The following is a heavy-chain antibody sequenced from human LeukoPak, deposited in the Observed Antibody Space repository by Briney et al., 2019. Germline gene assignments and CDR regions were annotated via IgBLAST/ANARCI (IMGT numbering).Heavy chain of an antibody. CDR2: ISGSGGST. CDR3: AKQLYCSSTSCYANNWFDP. V-gene: IGHV3-23*01. D-gene: IGHD2-2*01. CDR1: GFTFSSYA. J-gene: IGHJ5*02. Sequence: GGSLRLSCAASGFTFSSYAMSWGRQAPGKGLEWVSAISGSGGSTYYADSVKGRFTISRDNSKNTLYLQMNSLRAEDTAVYYCAKQLYCSSTSCYANNWFDPWGQGTLVTVSS.